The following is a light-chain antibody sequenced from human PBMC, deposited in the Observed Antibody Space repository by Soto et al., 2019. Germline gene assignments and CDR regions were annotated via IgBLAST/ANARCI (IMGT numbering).Light chain of an antibody. Sequence: EIVLTQSPGTLSLSPGERATLSCRASQSVSSSYLAWYQQKPGQAPRLLIYGGASRATGIPDRFTGSGSGTDFTLTISRLEPEDFAVYYCQQYGSSPCTFGQGTKVEIK. J-gene: IGKJ2*02. CDR1: QSVSSSY. V-gene: IGKV3-20*01. CDR2: GGA. CDR3: QQYGSSPCT.